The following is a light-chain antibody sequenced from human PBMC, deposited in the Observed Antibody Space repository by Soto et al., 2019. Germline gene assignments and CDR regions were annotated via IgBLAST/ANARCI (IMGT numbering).Light chain of an antibody. CDR1: QSVGTN. V-gene: IGKV3-15*01. CDR3: HQYYDWPQVT. J-gene: IGKJ4*01. CDR2: GAS. Sequence: EIVMTQSPATLSVSPGERATLSCRASQSVGTNLAWYQQRSGQAPGLLISGASTRATGIPSRFSGSGSGTDFTLTISSLQSEDFAIYYCHQYYDWPQVTFGGGTKLEVK.